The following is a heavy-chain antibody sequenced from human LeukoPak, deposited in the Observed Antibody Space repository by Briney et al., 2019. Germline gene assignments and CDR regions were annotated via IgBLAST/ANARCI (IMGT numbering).Heavy chain of an antibody. CDR3: AKGGITMVRGVIMTDAFDI. D-gene: IGHD3-10*01. CDR2: ISGSGGST. CDR1: GFTFSSYA. Sequence: GGSLRISCAASGFTFSSYAMSWVRQAPGKGLEWVSAISGSGGSTYYADSVKGRFTISRDNSKNTLYLQMNSLRAEDTAVYYCAKGGITMVRGVIMTDAFDIWGQGTMVTVSS. J-gene: IGHJ3*02. V-gene: IGHV3-23*01.